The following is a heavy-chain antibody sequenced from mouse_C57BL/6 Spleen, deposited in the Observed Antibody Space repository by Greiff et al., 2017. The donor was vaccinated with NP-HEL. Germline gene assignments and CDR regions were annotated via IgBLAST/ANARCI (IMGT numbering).Heavy chain of an antibody. Sequence: QVQLQQSGAELMKPGASVKLSCKATGYTFTGYWIEWVKQRPGHGLEWIGEILPGSGSTNYNEKFKCKATFTADTSSNTAYMQLSSLTTEDSAIYYCARGGNYYGSSLYYYAMDYWGQGTSVTVSS. D-gene: IGHD1-1*01. CDR3: ARGGNYYGSSLYYYAMDY. CDR1: GYTFTGYW. J-gene: IGHJ4*01. V-gene: IGHV1-9*01. CDR2: ILPGSGST.